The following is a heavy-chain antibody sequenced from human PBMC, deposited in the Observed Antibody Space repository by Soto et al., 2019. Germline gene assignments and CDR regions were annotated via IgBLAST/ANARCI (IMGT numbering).Heavy chain of an antibody. D-gene: IGHD3-16*02. Sequence: PSKTLSLTCAVYGGSCSGYYWSWIRQPPGKGLEWIGEINHSGSTNYNPSLKSRVTISVDTSKNQFSLKLSSVTAADTAVYYCARGYRWKTIGDYWGQGTLVTVSS. CDR1: GGSCSGYY. V-gene: IGHV4-34*01. J-gene: IGHJ4*02. CDR3: ARGYRWKTIGDY. CDR2: INHSGST.